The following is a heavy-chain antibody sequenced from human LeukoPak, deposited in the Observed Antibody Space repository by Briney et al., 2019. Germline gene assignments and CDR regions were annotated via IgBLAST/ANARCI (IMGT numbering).Heavy chain of an antibody. J-gene: IGHJ4*02. V-gene: IGHV3-23*01. D-gene: IGHD2-2*01. Sequence: GGSLRLSCAASGFTFSSYAMSWVRQAPGKGLEWVSAISGSGGSTYYADSVKGRFSISRDNSKNTLYLQLNSLRAEDTAVYYCAKEKAGYCSSTSCFDGYDYWGQGTLVTVSS. CDR2: ISGSGGST. CDR1: GFTFSSYA. CDR3: AKEKAGYCSSTSCFDGYDY.